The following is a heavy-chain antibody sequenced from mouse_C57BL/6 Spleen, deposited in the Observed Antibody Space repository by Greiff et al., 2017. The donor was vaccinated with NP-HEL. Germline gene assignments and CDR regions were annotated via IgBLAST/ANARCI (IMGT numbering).Heavy chain of an antibody. CDR1: GYTFTSYW. V-gene: IGHV1-5*01. CDR3: TRENMDGYDVGRDY. CDR2: IYPGNSDT. J-gene: IGHJ2*01. D-gene: IGHD2-2*01. Sequence: EVQLQESGTVLARPGASVKMSCKTSGYTFTSYWMHWVKQRPGQGLEWIGAIYPGNSDTSYNQKFKGKAKLTAVTSASTAYMELSSLTNEDSAVHYCTRENMDGYDVGRDYWGQGTTLTVSS.